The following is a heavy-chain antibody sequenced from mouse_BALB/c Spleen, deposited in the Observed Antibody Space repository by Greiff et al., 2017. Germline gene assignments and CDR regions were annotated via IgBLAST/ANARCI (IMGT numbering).Heavy chain of an antibody. CDR3: ARDGLRLRFFAY. CDR2: ISDGGSYT. CDR1: GFTFSDYY. V-gene: IGHV5-4*02. Sequence: EVQRVESGGGLVKPGGSLKLSCAASGFTFSDYYMYWVRQTPEKRLEWVATISDGGSYTYYPDSVKGRFTISRDNAKNNLYLQMSSLKSEDTAMYYCARDGLRLRFFAYWGQGTLVTVSA. J-gene: IGHJ3*01. D-gene: IGHD1-2*01.